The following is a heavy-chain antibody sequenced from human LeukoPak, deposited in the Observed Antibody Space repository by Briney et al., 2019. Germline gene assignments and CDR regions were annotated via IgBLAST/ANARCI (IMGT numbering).Heavy chain of an antibody. V-gene: IGHV4-31*03. Sequence: PSETLSLTCTVSGGSISSGGYYWSWIRQHPGKGLEWIGYIYYSGSTYYNPSLKSRVTISVDTSKNQFSLKLSSVTAADTAVYYCASVTSPDGYCSSTSCRDDAFDIWGQGTMVTVSS. CDR3: ASVTSPDGYCSSTSCRDDAFDI. J-gene: IGHJ3*02. D-gene: IGHD2-2*01. CDR2: IYYSGST. CDR1: GGSISSGGYY.